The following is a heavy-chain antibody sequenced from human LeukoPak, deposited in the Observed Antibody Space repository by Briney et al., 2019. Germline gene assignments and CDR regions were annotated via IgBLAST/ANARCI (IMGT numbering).Heavy chain of an antibody. CDR2: IDIYCSSA. CDR1: GFTFSNER. V-gene: IGHV3-74*01. D-gene: IGHD2-21*02. CDR3: GKSDSSLQY. Sequence: GGSLRLSCAASGFTFSNERMHWVRQAPGKGLFWVSSIDIYCSSATYADSVQGRFTISREKARSTLYLNVKSLREEDTGEYFCGKSDSSLQYWGQGTLVTVSS. J-gene: IGHJ4*02.